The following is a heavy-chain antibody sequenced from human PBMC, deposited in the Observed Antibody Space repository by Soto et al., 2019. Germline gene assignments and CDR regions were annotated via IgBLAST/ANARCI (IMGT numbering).Heavy chain of an antibody. CDR1: GFSLSNARMG. D-gene: IGHD6-6*01. CDR3: ARILGVAARRGWFDP. CDR2: IFSNDEK. Sequence: QVTLKESGPVLVKPTETLTLTCTVSGFSLSNARMGVSWIRQPPGKALEWLAHIFSNDEKSYSTSLKSRLTISKDTSKSQVVLTMTNMDPVDTATYHCARILGVAARRGWFDPWGQGTLVTVSS. J-gene: IGHJ5*02. V-gene: IGHV2-26*01.